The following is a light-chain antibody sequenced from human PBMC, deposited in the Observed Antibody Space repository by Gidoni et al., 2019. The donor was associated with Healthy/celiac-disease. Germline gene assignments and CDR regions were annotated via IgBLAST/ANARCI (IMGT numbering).Light chain of an antibody. CDR3: QQYYSTIT. J-gene: IGKJ5*01. Sequence: DIVVTQSTDSLAVSLGERAPINCKSSPSVLYSSNNKNYLAWYQQKPGQPPKLLIYWASTRESGVPDRFSGSGSGTDFPLTISSLQAEDVAVYYCQQYYSTITFGQGTRLEIK. CDR2: WAS. V-gene: IGKV4-1*01. CDR1: PSVLYSSNNKNY.